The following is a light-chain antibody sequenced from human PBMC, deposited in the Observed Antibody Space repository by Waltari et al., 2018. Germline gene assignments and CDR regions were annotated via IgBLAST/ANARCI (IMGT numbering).Light chain of an antibody. Sequence: QSVLTPPPSVSAAPGQRVTISCPGGSSNIGHNYVSWYRQFPGTAPKLPIYEDSERPSGIPGRFSGSKSGTSATLDITGLQAGDEADYYCGTWDSSLSGAVFGGGTHLTVL. J-gene: IGLJ7*01. V-gene: IGLV1-51*02. CDR1: SSNIGHNY. CDR2: EDS. CDR3: GTWDSSLSGAV.